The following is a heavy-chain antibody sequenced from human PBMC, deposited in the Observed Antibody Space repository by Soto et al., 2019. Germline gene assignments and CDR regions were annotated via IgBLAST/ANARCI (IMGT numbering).Heavy chain of an antibody. CDR1: GFTFSSYA. J-gene: IGHJ6*02. CDR2: ISGSGGTT. Sequence: GGSLRLSCAASGFTFSSYAMSWVRQAPGKGLEWVSAISGSGGTTYYSDSVKGRFTISRDNSKNTVYLQMNDLRVEDAAEYFCAKDSWAIFGVPAGEYYAMDVWGQGTTVTVSS. V-gene: IGHV3-23*01. D-gene: IGHD3-3*01. CDR3: AKDSWAIFGVPAGEYYAMDV.